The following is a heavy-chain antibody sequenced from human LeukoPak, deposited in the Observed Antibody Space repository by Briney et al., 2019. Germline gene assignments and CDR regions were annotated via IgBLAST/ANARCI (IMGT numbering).Heavy chain of an antibody. V-gene: IGHV3-30*04. Sequence: PGGSLRLSCAASGFTFSSYAIHWVRQAPGKGLEWVAVISNDGSNRYYADSVKGRFTISRDNSKHTLYLQMNSLRAEDTAVYYCARNNWFDPWGQGTLVTVSS. CDR1: GFTFSSYA. J-gene: IGHJ5*02. CDR2: ISNDGSNR. CDR3: ARNNWFDP.